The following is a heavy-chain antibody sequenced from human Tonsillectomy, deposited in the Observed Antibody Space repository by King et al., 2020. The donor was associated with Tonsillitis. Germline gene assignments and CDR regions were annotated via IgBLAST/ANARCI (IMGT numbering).Heavy chain of an antibody. V-gene: IGHV3-23*04. CDR3: ARHGSAYSVDY. CDR2: ILANTGIT. Sequence: VKLVESGGGLVQPGGSLRLSCEASGFTFSSYGMSWVRQAPGKGLEWVSLILANTGITSYADSVRGRFTISRANSKNTLDLQMNSLRADDTAVYYCARHGSAYSVDYWGQGTRVTVPS. J-gene: IGHJ4*02. D-gene: IGHD2-21*01. CDR1: GFTFSSYG.